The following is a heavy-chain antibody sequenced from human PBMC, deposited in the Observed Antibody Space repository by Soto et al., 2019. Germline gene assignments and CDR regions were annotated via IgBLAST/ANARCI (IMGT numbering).Heavy chain of an antibody. D-gene: IGHD2-21*02. CDR1: GGTFSSYA. J-gene: IGHJ2*01. V-gene: IGHV1-69*04. CDR2: IIPILGIA. Sequence: ASVKVSCKASGGTFSSYAISWVRQAPGQGLEWMGRIIPILGIANYAQKFQGRVTITADKSTSTAYMELSSLRSEDTAVYYCAPGGVVTVPHWYFDLWGRGTLVTVSS. CDR3: APGGVVTVPHWYFDL.